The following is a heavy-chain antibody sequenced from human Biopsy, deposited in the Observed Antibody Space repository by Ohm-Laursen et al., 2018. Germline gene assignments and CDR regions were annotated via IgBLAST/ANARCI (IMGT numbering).Heavy chain of an antibody. D-gene: IGHD6-13*01. CDR1: GFSLSARGMC. V-gene: IGHV2-70*11. Sequence: TPTLTLTFSFSGFSLSARGMCVSWIRQAPGKALEWLARVDWDDYKDYSASLQTKLSISKDTSNDQVVLTVNNVDPADTATYYCARTPILIVSAGLVYRHRRHLQGMDVWGQGIAVTVS. J-gene: IGHJ6*02. CDR3: ARTPILIVSAGLVYRHRRHLQGMDV. CDR2: VDWDDYK.